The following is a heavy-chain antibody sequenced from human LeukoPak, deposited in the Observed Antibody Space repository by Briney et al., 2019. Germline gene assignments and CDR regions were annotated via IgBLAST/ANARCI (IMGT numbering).Heavy chain of an antibody. CDR1: GGSISSGSYY. D-gene: IGHD3-3*01. CDR3: AGTYYDFWSGYYPRDY. V-gene: IGHV4-61*02. J-gene: IGHJ4*02. CDR2: IYTSGST. Sequence: KTSQTPSLTCTVSGGSISSGSYYWSWIRQPAGKGLEWIGRIYTSGSTNYNPSLKSRVTISVDTSKNQFSLKLSSVTAADTAVYYCAGTYYDFWSGYYPRDYWGQGTLVTVSS.